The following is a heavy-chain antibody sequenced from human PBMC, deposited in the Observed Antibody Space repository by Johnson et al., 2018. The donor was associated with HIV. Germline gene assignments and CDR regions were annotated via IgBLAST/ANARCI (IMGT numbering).Heavy chain of an antibody. V-gene: IGHV3-72*01. Sequence: VQLVESGGGLVQPGGSLRLSCAASGFIFSSYAMHWVRQAPGKGLEWVGRIRNNADSYITAYAASVQRRFSISRDDSKNTLYLQMNSLNTEDTAVDYCASGLAGARGAFDIWGQGTMVTVSS. J-gene: IGHJ3*02. CDR3: ASGLAGARGAFDI. D-gene: IGHD6-13*01. CDR2: IRNNADSYIT. CDR1: GFIFSSYA.